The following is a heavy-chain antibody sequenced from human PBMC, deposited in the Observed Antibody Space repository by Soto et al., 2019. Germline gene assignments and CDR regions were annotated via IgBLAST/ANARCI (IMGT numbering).Heavy chain of an antibody. V-gene: IGHV1-69*06. CDR3: ARSYSFGGVISPTFDY. CDR1: GGTFSTHA. CDR2: INPIFGTT. Sequence: QEQLLQSGAEVKKPGSSVKVSCKASGGTFSTHAITWVRQAPGQGLEWMGGINPIFGTTNYAQKFQGRLTITADKSTTTDYMELSSLRSDDTAVYYCARSYSFGGVISPTFDYWGQGTLVTVSS. J-gene: IGHJ4*02. D-gene: IGHD3-16*02.